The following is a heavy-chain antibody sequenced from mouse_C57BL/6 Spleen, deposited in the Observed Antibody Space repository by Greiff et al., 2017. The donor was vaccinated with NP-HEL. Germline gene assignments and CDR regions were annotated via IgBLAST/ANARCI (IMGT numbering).Heavy chain of an antibody. V-gene: IGHV1-53*01. CDR1: GYTFTSYW. J-gene: IGHJ4*01. CDR2: INPSNGGT. D-gene: IGHD1-1*01. Sequence: VQLQQSGTELVKPGASVKLSCKASGYTFTSYWMHWVKQRPGQGLEWIGNINPSNGGTNYNEKFKSKATLTVDKSSSTAYMQLSSLTSEDSAVYYCARSGLLNYYAMDYWGQGTSVTVSS. CDR3: ARSGLLNYYAMDY.